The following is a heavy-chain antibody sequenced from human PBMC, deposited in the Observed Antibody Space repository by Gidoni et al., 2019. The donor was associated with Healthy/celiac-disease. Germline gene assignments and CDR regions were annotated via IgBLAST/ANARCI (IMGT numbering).Heavy chain of an antibody. CDR2: IKSKTDGGTT. Sequence: EVQLVESGGGLVKPGGSRRLSCAASGFTFSNAWMSWVRQAPGKGLEWVGRIKSKTDGGTTDYAAPVKGRFTISRDDSKNTLYLQMNSLKTEDTAVYYCTTDRGYSYGLFGIDFDYWGQGTLVTVSS. D-gene: IGHD5-18*01. J-gene: IGHJ4*02. CDR3: TTDRGYSYGLFGIDFDY. V-gene: IGHV3-15*01. CDR1: GFTFSNAW.